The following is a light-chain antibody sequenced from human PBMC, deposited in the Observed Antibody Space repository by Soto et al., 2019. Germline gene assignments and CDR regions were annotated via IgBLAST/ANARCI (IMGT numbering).Light chain of an antibody. V-gene: IGKV1-39*01. CDR1: QSISSY. J-gene: IGKJ1*01. CDR2: AAS. Sequence: DIQMTQSPSSLSASVGDRVTITCRASQSISSYLNWYQQKPGKXPXXLIYAASSLQSGVPSRFSGSGSGTDFTLTISNLQPDDSATYYCQQYNTLWTFGQGTKVDIK. CDR3: QQYNTLWT.